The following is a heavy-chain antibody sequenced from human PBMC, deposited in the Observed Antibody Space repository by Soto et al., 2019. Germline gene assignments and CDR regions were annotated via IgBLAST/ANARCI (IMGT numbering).Heavy chain of an antibody. CDR2: IRSKANSYLI. CDR3: GRGGEIGLNQY. D-gene: IGHD2-2*01. Sequence: GGSLRLSCAASGFSFSDSAMHWVRQASGKGLEWIARIRSKANSYLIAYDESVRGRFSISRDDSKNTAYLQMNDMNTEDTAIYCCGRGGEIGLNQYWGQGTPVTVSS. V-gene: IGHV3-73*01. J-gene: IGHJ4*02. CDR1: GFSFSDSA.